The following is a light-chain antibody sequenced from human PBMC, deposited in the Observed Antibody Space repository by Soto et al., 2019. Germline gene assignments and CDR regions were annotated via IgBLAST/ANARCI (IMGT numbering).Light chain of an antibody. CDR1: QDIKNY. V-gene: IGKV1-33*01. Sequence: DIQMTQSPSSLSASVGDRVTITCQASQDIKNYLNWYQQKSGKAPKLLIYDASDLETGVPSRFSGSESGTDFTFTINSLQPEDIATYYCQQYYNLPLTFGGGTKVEIK. CDR2: DAS. CDR3: QQYYNLPLT. J-gene: IGKJ4*01.